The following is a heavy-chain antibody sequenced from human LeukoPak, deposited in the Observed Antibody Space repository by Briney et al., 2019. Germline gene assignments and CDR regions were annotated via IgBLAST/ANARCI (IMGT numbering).Heavy chain of an antibody. D-gene: IGHD3-10*01. V-gene: IGHV3-7*01. CDR3: ARAASKGVTDY. J-gene: IGHJ4*02. CDR2: INEDGSEK. CDR1: GFTFSIYW. Sequence: GGSLRLSCAASGFTFSIYWMSWVRQAPGKGLEWVANINEDGSEKYYVDSVKGRFTISRDNAKNSLYLQMSSLRAEDTAVYYCARAASKGVTDYWGQGTLVTVSS.